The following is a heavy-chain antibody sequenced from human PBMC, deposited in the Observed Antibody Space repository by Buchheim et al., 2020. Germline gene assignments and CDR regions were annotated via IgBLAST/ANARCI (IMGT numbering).Heavy chain of an antibody. CDR3: ARGWTPYYYDSSGANYYFDY. CDR1: GFTFSSYA. CDR2: ISYDGSNK. V-gene: IGHV3-30-3*01. J-gene: IGHJ4*02. D-gene: IGHD3-22*01. Sequence: QVQLVESGGGVVQPGRSLRLSCAASGFTFSSYAMHWVRQAPGKGLEWVAVISYDGSNKYYADSVKGRFTISRDNSKNTLYLQMNSLRAEDTAVYYCARGWTPYYYDSSGANYYFDYWGQGTL.